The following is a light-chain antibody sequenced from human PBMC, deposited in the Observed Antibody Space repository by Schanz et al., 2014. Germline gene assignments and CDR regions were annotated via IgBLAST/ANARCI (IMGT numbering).Light chain of an antibody. CDR2: SAS. V-gene: IGKV1-27*01. J-gene: IGKJ1*01. CDR1: QGISSY. Sequence: DIQLTQSPSSLSASVGDRVTLTCRVSQGISSYLNWYRQKPGKVPKLLIYSASNLQSGVPSRFSGSGSGTDFTLTISSLQPEDVATYYCQQYSSYWTFGQGTKVEIK. CDR3: QQYSSYWT.